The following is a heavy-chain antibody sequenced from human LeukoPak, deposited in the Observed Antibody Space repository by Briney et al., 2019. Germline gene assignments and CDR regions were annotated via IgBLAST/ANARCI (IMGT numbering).Heavy chain of an antibody. D-gene: IGHD6-19*01. CDR2: ISYDGSNK. CDR1: GFTFSSYG. Sequence: GGSLRLSCAASGFTFSSYGMHWVRQAPGKGLEWVAVISYDGSNKYYADSVKGRFTISRDNAKNTLYLQMNSLRAEDTAVYYCARVPHDTTGYSSGWYSFDYWGQGTLVTVSS. V-gene: IGHV3-30*03. J-gene: IGHJ4*02. CDR3: ARVPHDTTGYSSGWYSFDY.